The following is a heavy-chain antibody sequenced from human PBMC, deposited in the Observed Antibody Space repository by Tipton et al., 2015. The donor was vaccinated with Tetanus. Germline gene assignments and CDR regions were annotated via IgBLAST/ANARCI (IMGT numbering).Heavy chain of an antibody. V-gene: IGHV3-30*18. CDR2: ISYDGNTK. CDR1: GFLFNNFG. J-gene: IGHJ6*02. D-gene: IGHD3-10*01. Sequence: QLVQSGGGVVQPGRSLRLSCAASGFLFNNFGMHWVRQAPGKGLEWVALISYDGNTKYYIDSVKGRFTISRDDSKDTLHLQMNSLRAEDTALYYCAKDYVFRAGFPVRGVRMDVWGQGTTVIVSS. CDR3: AKDYVFRAGFPVRGVRMDV.